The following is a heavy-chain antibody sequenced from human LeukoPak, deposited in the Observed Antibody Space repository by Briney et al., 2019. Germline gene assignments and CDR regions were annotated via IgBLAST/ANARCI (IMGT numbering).Heavy chain of an antibody. CDR1: GGSISSDY. V-gene: IGHV4-59*01. J-gene: IGHJ4*02. CDR3: ARLSGYSSGHYYSDY. Sequence: SETLSLTCTVSGGSISSDYWSWIRQPPGKGLEWIGYIYYRGSTNYNPSLKSRVTILVDTSKNQFSLKLSSVTAADTAVYYCARLSGYSSGHYYSDYWGQGTLVTVSS. CDR2: IYYRGST. D-gene: IGHD3-22*01.